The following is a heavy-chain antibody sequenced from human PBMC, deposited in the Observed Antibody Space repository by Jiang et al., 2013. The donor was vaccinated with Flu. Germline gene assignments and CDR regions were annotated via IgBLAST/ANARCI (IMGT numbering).Heavy chain of an antibody. CDR3: ARYRRNAFDI. V-gene: IGHV5-51*01. CDR2: IYPGDSDT. J-gene: IGHJ3*02. Sequence: EWMGIIYPGDSDTRYSPSFQGQVTISADKSISTAYLQWSSLKASDTAMYYCARYRRNAFDIWGQGTMVTVSS. D-gene: IGHD3-16*02.